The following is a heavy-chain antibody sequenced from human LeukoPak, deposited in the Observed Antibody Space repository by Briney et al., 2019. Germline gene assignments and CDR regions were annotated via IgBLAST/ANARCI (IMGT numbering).Heavy chain of an antibody. D-gene: IGHD2-2*01. J-gene: IGHJ4*02. CDR3: VRHLSDITSCPNY. Sequence: PVESLNISCKGSGYTFATYWIGWVRQMPGKGLECMGIIYPRDSRTTYSPSFQCQVTISADKSIRTGYLQWNSLKASDTAIYYCVRHLSDITSCPNYWGPGTLITVAS. CDR2: IYPRDSRT. V-gene: IGHV5-51*01. CDR1: GYTFATYW.